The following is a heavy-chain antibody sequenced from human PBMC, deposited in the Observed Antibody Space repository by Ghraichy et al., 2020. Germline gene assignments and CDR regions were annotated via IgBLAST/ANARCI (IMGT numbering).Heavy chain of an antibody. J-gene: IGHJ4*02. Sequence: GESLNISCAASGFSFTDYWMHWVRQTLGRGLEWVSHLNIDGTTVNYADSVKGRFTISRDNAKNTMYLQMISLTVEDTAVYYCVRSYKDGLRHFDYWGQGTLVTVSS. CDR2: LNIDGTTV. D-gene: IGHD1-14*01. V-gene: IGHV3-74*01. CDR1: GFSFTDYW. CDR3: VRSYKDGLRHFDY.